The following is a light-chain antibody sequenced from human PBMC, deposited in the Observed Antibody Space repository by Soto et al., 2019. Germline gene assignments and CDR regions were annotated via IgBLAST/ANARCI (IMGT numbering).Light chain of an antibody. CDR2: AAS. Sequence: IQITPSPSTPSASVGDRVTITCRASQGIRNDLGWYQQKPGKAPKRLIYAASSLQSGVPSRFSGSGSETDFTLTISSLEPEDFAVYYCQQRGSWPPSITFGQGTRLEIK. V-gene: IGKV1-17*01. J-gene: IGKJ5*01. CDR1: QGIRND. CDR3: QQRGSWPPSIT.